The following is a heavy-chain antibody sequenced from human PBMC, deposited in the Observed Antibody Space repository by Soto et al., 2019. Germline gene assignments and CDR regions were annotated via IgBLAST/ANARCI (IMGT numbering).Heavy chain of an antibody. D-gene: IGHD3-9*01. CDR1: GGFISSYY. V-gene: IGHV4-59*01. J-gene: IGHJ5*02. Sequence: SETLSLTCTVSGGFISSYYWSWIRQPPGKGLEWIGYIYYSGSTNYNPSLKSRVTISVDTSKNQFSLKLSSVTAADTAVYYCARESVYYDILTGYKSWFDPWGQGTLVTVSS. CDR3: ARESVYYDILTGYKSWFDP. CDR2: IYYSGST.